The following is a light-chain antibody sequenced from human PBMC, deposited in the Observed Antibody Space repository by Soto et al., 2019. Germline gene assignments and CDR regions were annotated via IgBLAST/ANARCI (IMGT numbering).Light chain of an antibody. V-gene: IGKV1-33*01. CDR3: QQYENLPT. CDR2: DAS. Sequence: DLQMCQSPSSLAASAGDRPAITFQASQNINNYLNWYQQKPGRAPKLLIYDASNLEAGVPSRFSGSGSGTDFTFTISRLQPEDIATYYCQQYENLPTFGQGTRLEI. J-gene: IGKJ5*01. CDR1: QNINNY.